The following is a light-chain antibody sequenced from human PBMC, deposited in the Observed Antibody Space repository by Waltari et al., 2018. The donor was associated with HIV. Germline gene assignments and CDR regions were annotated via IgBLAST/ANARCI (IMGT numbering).Light chain of an antibody. V-gene: IGLV3-9*01. CDR1: NIGSKN. J-gene: IGLJ2*01. Sequence: SYELTPPLSVSVALGQTARITCGGNNIGSKNVHWYQQKPGQAPVLVIYRDSNRPSGIPERFSGSNSGNTATLTISRAQAGDEADYYGQVWDSSTGVFGGGTKLTVL. CDR2: RDS. CDR3: QVWDSSTGV.